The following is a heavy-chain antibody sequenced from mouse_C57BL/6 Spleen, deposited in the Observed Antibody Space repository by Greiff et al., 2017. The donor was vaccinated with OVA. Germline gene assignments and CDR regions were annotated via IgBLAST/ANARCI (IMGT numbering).Heavy chain of an antibody. D-gene: IGHD1-1*02. J-gene: IGHJ4*01. Sequence: QVQLQQPGAELVMPGASVKLSCKASGYTFTSYWMHWVKQRPGQGLEWIGEIDPSDSSTNYNQKFKGKSTLTVDKSSSTAYMQLSSLTSEDSAVYYCARRGGYGAMDYWGQGTSVTGSS. CDR3: ARRGGYGAMDY. CDR1: GYTFTSYW. CDR2: IDPSDSST. V-gene: IGHV1-69*01.